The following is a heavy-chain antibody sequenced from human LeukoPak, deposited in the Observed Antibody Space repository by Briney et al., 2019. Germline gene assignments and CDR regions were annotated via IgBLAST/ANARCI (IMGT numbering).Heavy chain of an antibody. CDR3: AAGRMITEVNALDY. D-gene: IGHD3-22*01. J-gene: IGHJ4*02. V-gene: IGHV4-59*08. CDR2: IYYSGIT. CDR1: GRSISSYY. Sequence: SETLSLTCTVSGRSISSYYWSWIRHPPGKGLEWIGFIYYSGITTYNPSLKSRVTISVDTSRNQFSLKMNSMTAADTALYYCAAGRMITEVNALDYWGQGTLVTVSS.